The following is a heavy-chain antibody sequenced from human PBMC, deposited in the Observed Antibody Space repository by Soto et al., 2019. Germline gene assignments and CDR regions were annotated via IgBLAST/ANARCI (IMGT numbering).Heavy chain of an antibody. CDR2: ISAYNGNT. D-gene: IGHD3-10*01. CDR3: ARDFGTEQGLSNWFDP. CDR1: GYTFTSYG. V-gene: IGHV1-18*04. Sequence: ASVKVSCKASGYTFTSYGISWVRQAPGQGLEWMGWISAYNGNTNYAQKLQGRVTMTTDTSTSTAYMELRSLRSDDTAVYYCARDFGTEQGLSNWFDPWGQGTLVTVSS. J-gene: IGHJ5*02.